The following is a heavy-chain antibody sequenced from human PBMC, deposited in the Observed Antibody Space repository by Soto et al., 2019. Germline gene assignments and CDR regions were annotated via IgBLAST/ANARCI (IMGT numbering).Heavy chain of an antibody. Sequence: ASVKVSCKASGYTFTSYGISLVRQAPGQGLEWVGWISAYNGNTNYAQKLQGRVTMTTDTSTSTAYMELRSLRSDDTAVYYCARTYYYDRGPHYWGQGTLVTVSS. J-gene: IGHJ4*02. CDR3: ARTYYYDRGPHY. CDR1: GYTFTSYG. CDR2: ISAYNGNT. D-gene: IGHD3-22*01. V-gene: IGHV1-18*01.